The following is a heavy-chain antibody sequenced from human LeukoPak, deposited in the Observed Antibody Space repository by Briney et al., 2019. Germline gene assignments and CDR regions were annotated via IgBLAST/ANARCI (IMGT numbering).Heavy chain of an antibody. J-gene: IGHJ4*02. CDR1: GGSISSYY. CDR2: IYYSGST. V-gene: IGHV4-59*08. Sequence: SETLSLTRTVSGGSISSYYWSWIRQPPGKGLEWIGYIYYSGSTNYNPSLKSRVTISVDTSKNQFSLKLSSVTAADTAVYYCARQSVGSGSYIWGQGTLVTVSS. D-gene: IGHD3-10*01. CDR3: ARQSVGSGSYI.